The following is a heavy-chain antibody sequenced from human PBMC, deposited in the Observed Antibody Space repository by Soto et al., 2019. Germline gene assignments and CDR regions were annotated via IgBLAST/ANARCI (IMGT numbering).Heavy chain of an antibody. CDR3: ARGSSIAGLYYGMDV. V-gene: IGHV4-31*03. CDR1: GGSISSGGYY. J-gene: IGHJ6*02. Sequence: QVQLQESGPGLVKPSQTLSLPCTVSGGSISSGGYYWTWIRQHPGKGLECIGYNHYSGITYYNPSLKSRVTISLDTSKNQFSLKLSSVTAADTAVYYCARGSSIAGLYYGMDVWGQGTTVTVSS. CDR2: NHYSGIT. D-gene: IGHD6-6*01.